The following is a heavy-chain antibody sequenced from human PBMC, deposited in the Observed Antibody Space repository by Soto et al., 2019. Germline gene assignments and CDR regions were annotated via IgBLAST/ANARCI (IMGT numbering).Heavy chain of an antibody. J-gene: IGHJ4*02. CDR2: TYYRSRWYN. D-gene: IGHD2-21*02. Sequence: SQPFSLTCAISGDSVSGNSAAWNWIRQSPSRGLEWLGRTYYRSRWYNDYAVSVKSRITVTPDTSKNQFSLHLNSVTPEDTAVYYCGREFPYYVSSDSYLDYWGQGALVTVSS. CDR1: GDSVSGNSAA. CDR3: GREFPYYVSSDSYLDY. V-gene: IGHV6-1*01.